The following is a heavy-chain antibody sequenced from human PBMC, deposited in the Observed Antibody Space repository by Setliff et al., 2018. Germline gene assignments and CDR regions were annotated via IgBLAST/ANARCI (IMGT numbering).Heavy chain of an antibody. D-gene: IGHD3-16*01. CDR2: IYYRGDT. CDR1: GASLNSGTYY. J-gene: IGHJ4*02. Sequence: PSETLSLTCTVSGASLNSGTYYWGWIRQPPGKGLEWIGRIYYRGDTYYNASLKGRLTISVDTAQNQFSLRLTSVTAADTAVYYCARLPNYVWGSPVDYWGQGTLVTVSS. V-gene: IGHV4-39*01. CDR3: ARLPNYVWGSPVDY.